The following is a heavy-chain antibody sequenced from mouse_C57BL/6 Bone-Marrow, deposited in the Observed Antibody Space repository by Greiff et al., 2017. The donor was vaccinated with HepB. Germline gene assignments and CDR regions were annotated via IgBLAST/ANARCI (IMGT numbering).Heavy chain of an antibody. CDR3: ARHGWGY. Sequence: EVKLVESGEGLVKPGGSLKLSCAASGFTLSSYGMSWVRQTPDKRLEWVATISSGGSYTYYPDSVKGRFTISRDNAKNTLYLQMSSLKSEDTAMYYCARHGWGYWGQGTTLTVSS. CDR2: ISSGGSYT. V-gene: IGHV5-6*03. J-gene: IGHJ2*01. D-gene: IGHD2-2*01. CDR1: GFTLSSYG.